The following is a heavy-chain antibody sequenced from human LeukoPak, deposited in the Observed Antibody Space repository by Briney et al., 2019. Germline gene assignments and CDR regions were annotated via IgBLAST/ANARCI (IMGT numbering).Heavy chain of an antibody. CDR2: IWHDGSNK. V-gene: IGHV3-33*01. CDR3: ARARWDIVVVPAAHTGGMDV. Sequence: GGSLRLSCAASGFTFSSYGMHWVRQAPGKGLEWVAVIWHDGSNKYYADSVKGRFTISRDNSKNTLYLQMNSLRAEDTAVYYCARARWDIVVVPAAHTGGMDVWGQGTTVTVSS. D-gene: IGHD2-2*01. CDR1: GFTFSSYG. J-gene: IGHJ6*02.